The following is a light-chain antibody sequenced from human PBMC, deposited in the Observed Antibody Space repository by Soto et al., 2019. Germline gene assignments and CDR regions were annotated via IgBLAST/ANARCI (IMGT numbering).Light chain of an antibody. V-gene: IGLV2-14*01. CDR1: SSDVGGYKF. Sequence: ALAQPASVSGSPGQSITISCTGTSSDVGGYKFVSWYQQHPGKAPKLMIYEVSNRPSGVSNRFSGSKSGNTASLTISGLQAEDEADYYCSSYTTSSTRVFGGGTKSPS. CDR3: SSYTTSSTRV. J-gene: IGLJ3*02. CDR2: EVS.